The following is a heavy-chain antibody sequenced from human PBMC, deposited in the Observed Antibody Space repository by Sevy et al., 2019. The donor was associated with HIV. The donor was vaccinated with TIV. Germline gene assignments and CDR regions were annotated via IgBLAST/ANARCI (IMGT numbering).Heavy chain of an antibody. J-gene: IGHJ4*02. D-gene: IGHD4-17*01. Sequence: GGSLRLSCTASGFPFSSYEMNWVRQAPGKGLEWVSYITNSGTTKNYSDSVRGRFTISRYNARNSLHLQMNSLRADDTAVYYCARDLPPSATTVAHFDCWGQGTLVTVSS. CDR2: ITNSGTTK. V-gene: IGHV3-48*03. CDR1: GFPFSSYE. CDR3: ARDLPPSATTVAHFDC.